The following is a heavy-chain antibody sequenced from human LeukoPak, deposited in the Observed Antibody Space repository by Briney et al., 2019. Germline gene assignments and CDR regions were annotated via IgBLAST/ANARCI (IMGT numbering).Heavy chain of an antibody. Sequence: SETLSLTCTVSGGSISSYYWSWIRQPPGKGLEWIGYVYYSGTTNYNPSLKSRVIISVDTSKNQFSLKLSPVIAADTAVYYCAKIQLWFLNPHAFDIWGQGTMVTVSS. CDR3: AKIQLWFLNPHAFDI. J-gene: IGHJ3*02. V-gene: IGHV4-59*01. CDR2: VYYSGTT. D-gene: IGHD5-18*01. CDR1: GGSISSYY.